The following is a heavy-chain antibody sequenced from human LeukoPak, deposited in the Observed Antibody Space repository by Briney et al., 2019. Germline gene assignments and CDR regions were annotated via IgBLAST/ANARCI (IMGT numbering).Heavy chain of an antibody. Sequence: GGSLRLSCAASGFTFSSYGMHWVRQAPGKGLEWVAFMRYDGSNRNYADSVKGRFTISRDNSKNTLYLQMNSLRAEDTAVYYCAKDLWGGSYYYYMDVWGKGTTVTIS. CDR3: AKDLWGGSYYYYMDV. V-gene: IGHV3-30*02. CDR2: MRYDGSNR. CDR1: GFTFSSYG. J-gene: IGHJ6*03. D-gene: IGHD2-15*01.